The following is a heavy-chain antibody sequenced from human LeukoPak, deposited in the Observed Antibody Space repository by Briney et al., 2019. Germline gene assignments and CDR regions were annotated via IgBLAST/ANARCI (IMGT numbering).Heavy chain of an antibody. J-gene: IGHJ4*02. CDR1: GFTFSSYG. V-gene: IGHV3-30*02. CDR3: AKEYFGGVIAPNY. CDR2: IRYDGSNK. D-gene: IGHD3-16*02. Sequence: HTGGSLRLSCAASGFTFSSYGMHWVRQAPGKGLEWVAFIRYDGSNKYYADSVKGRFTISRDNSKNTLYLQMNSLRAEDTAVYYCAKEYFGGVIAPNYWGQGTLVTVSS.